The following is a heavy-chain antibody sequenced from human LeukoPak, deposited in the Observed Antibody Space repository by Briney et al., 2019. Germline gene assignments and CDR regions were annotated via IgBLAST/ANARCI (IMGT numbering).Heavy chain of an antibody. Sequence: ASVTLSFKSSGYTFSSSGISWVRHGPAQGLELMGLISAYNGNTNYAQNFQGSVTMTTDNYTSTAHIQLRSLRSADTTASYGYRDGCSGGSWSPYYYYYGMDVWGQGTTVTVSS. CDR2: ISAYNGNT. V-gene: IGHV1-18*01. CDR3: YRDGCSGGSWSPYYYYYGMDV. CDR1: GYTFSSSG. D-gene: IGHD2-15*01. J-gene: IGHJ6*02.